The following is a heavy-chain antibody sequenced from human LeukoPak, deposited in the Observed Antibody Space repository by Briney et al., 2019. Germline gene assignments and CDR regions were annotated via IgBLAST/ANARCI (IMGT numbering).Heavy chain of an antibody. V-gene: IGHV1-24*01. J-gene: IGHJ5*02. CDR3: ATGGSRGAIPMRFDP. D-gene: IGHD3-10*01. CDR1: GYTLTELS. CDR2: FDPEDGET. Sequence: GASVKVSCKVSGYTLTELSMHWVRQAPGKGLEWMGGFDPEDGETIYAQKFQGRVTMTEDTSTDTAYMELSSLRSEDTAVYYCATGGSRGAIPMRFDPWGQGTLVTVSS.